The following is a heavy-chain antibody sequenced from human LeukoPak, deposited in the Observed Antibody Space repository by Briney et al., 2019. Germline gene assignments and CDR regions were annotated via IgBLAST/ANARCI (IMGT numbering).Heavy chain of an antibody. V-gene: IGHV3-48*01. CDR2: ISTGSAVI. D-gene: IGHD2-15*01. CDR3: ARDVGYCSGGSCYRWFAS. Sequence: GGSLRLSCAASGFTFSTFSMSWVRQAPGKGLEWVSYISTGSAVIYYADPVRGRFTISRDDARNSVPLQMNSLRADDTAVYYCARDVGYCSGGSCYRWFASWGQGTLVTVSS. J-gene: IGHJ5*01. CDR1: GFTFSTFS.